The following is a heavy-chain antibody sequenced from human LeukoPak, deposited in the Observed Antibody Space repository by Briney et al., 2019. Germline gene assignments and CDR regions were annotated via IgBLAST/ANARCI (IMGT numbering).Heavy chain of an antibody. CDR2: IYYSGST. CDR1: GGSISSYY. CDR3: ARRGFLDY. J-gene: IGHJ4*02. Sequence: SETLSLTCTVSGGSISSYYWSWIRQTPGKGLEWIGYIYYSGSTSYNPSLKSRVTISVDTSKNQFSLKLSSVTTADTAVYYCARRGFLDYWGQGTLVTVSS. V-gene: IGHV4-59*01.